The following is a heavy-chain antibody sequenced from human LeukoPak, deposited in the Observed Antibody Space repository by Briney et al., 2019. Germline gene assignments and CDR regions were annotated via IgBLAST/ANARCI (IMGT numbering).Heavy chain of an antibody. CDR1: GGSISSHY. D-gene: IGHD3-22*01. J-gene: IGHJ4*02. V-gene: IGHV4-59*11. CDR2: IYYSGST. Sequence: SETLSFTCTVSGGSISSHYWSWIRQPPGKGLEWIGYIYYSGSTKFNPSLKSRVTISVDTSKNQFSLKLSSVTAADTAVYYCARGGGVTYYDSTGYLWYFDYWGRGTLVTVSS. CDR3: ARGGGVTYYDSTGYLWYFDY.